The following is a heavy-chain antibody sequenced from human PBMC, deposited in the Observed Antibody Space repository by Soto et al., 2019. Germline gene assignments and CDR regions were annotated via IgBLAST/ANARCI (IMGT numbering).Heavy chain of an antibody. CDR1: GFTFSSYD. J-gene: IGHJ4*02. V-gene: IGHV3-21*02. CDR2: ITSSSTYM. Sequence: EVQLVESGGGLVKPGGSLRLSCAASGFTFSSYDMNWVRQAPGKGLEWVSSITSSSTYMNYADSVKGRFTTSRDNARNSLYLQMNSLRAEDTAVYYCARVGMASGNGYGSGSYDIWGQGTLITVSS. D-gene: IGHD3-10*01. CDR3: ARVGMASGNGYGSGSYDI.